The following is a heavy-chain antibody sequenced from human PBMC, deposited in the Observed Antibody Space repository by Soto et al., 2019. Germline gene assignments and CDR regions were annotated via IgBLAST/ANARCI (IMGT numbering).Heavy chain of an antibody. CDR3: VRAITTAASY. V-gene: IGHV3-7*04. CDR1: GFSFSSCW. J-gene: IGHJ4*02. CDR2: TNEDGTEK. Sequence: GGSLRLSCAGSGFSFSSCWINWVRQAPGKGLEWVANTNEDGTEKYYVDSVKGRFSISKDNTKNSLYLQMNSLRAEDTAVYYCVRAITTAASYWGQGTLVTVSS. D-gene: IGHD2-2*01.